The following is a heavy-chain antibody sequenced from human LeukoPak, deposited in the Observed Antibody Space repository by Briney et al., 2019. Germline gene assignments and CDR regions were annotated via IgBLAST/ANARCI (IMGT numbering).Heavy chain of an antibody. Sequence: GGSLRLSCAASGFTFSTYTMTWVRQAPGKGLEWVSSISSRSSFIYNADSVKGRFTISRDNPKNSLYLQMNSLRAEDRAVYYCVRDGAGGYYFDYWGQGTQVTVSS. CDR1: GFTFSTYT. V-gene: IGHV3-21*03. D-gene: IGHD4/OR15-4a*01. CDR2: ISSRSSFI. J-gene: IGHJ4*02. CDR3: VRDGAGGYYFDY.